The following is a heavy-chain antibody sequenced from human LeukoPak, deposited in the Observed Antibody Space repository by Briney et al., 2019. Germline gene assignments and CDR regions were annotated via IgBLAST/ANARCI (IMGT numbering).Heavy chain of an antibody. D-gene: IGHD5-24*01. CDR2: INHSGST. Sequence: SETLSLTCAVYGGSFSGYYWSWIRQPPGKGLEWIGEINHSGSTNYNPSLKSRVTISVDTSKNQFSLKLNSVTAADTAVYYCARGAGYNSFDYWGQGTLVTVSS. J-gene: IGHJ4*02. CDR1: GGSFSGYY. CDR3: ARGAGYNSFDY. V-gene: IGHV4-34*01.